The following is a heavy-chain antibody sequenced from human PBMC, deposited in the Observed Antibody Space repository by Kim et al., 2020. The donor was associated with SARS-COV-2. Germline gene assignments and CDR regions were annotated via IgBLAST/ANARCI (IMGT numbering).Heavy chain of an antibody. V-gene: IGHV3-9*01. J-gene: IGHJ4*02. D-gene: IGHD3-22*01. CDR2: ISWNSGSI. CDR1: GFTFGDYA. CDR3: AKATYYDSSGLPKNKYYFDY. Sequence: GGSLRLSCAASGFTFGDYAMHWVRQAPGKGLEWVSGISWNSGSIGYADSVKGRFTISRDNAKNSLYLQMNSLRAEDTALYYCAKATYYDSSGLPKNKYYFDYWGQGTLVTVSS.